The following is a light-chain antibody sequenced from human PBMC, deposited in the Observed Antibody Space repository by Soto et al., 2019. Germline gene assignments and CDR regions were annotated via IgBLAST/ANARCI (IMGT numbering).Light chain of an antibody. CDR1: QSFSGS. CDR3: QQYNNWPPT. CDR2: GAS. V-gene: IGKV3D-15*01. J-gene: IGKJ1*01. Sequence: EIVMTQSPGTLSVSPGERATLSCRASQSFSGSLAWYQQKPGQAPRLLIYGASTRATGIPARFSGSGSGTEFTLTISRLQSEDFAVYYCQQYNNWPPTFGQGTKVEIK.